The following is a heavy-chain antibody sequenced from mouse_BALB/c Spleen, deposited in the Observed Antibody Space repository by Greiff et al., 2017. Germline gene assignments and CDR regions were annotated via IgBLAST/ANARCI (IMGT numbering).Heavy chain of an antibody. V-gene: IGHV5-6*02. CDR1: GFTFSSYG. Sequence: DVMLVESGGDLVKPGGSLKLSCAASGFTFSSYGMSWVRQTPDKRLEWVATISSGGSYTYYPDSVKGRFTISRDNAKNTLYLQMSSLKSEDTAMYYCARRGYDYAMDYWGQGTSVTVSS. CDR3: ARRGYDYAMDY. D-gene: IGHD2-14*01. CDR2: ISSGGSYT. J-gene: IGHJ4*01.